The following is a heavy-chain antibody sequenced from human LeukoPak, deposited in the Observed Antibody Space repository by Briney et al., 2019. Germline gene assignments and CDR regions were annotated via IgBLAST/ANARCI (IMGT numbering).Heavy chain of an antibody. D-gene: IGHD5-24*01. CDR3: ARDRDGQNFDY. CDR1: GYTFTGYY. CDR2: INPNSGST. V-gene: IGHV1-2*02. Sequence: ASVKVSCKASGYTFTGYYMHWVRQAPGQGLEWMGWINPNSGSTNYAQKFQGRVTMTRDTSISTAYMELSRLRSDDTAVYYCARDRDGQNFDYWGQGTLVTVSS. J-gene: IGHJ4*02.